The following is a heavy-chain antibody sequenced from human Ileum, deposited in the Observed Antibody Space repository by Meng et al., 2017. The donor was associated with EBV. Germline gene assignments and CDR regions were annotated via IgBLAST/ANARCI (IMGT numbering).Heavy chain of an antibody. D-gene: IGHD3-10*01. J-gene: IGHJ4*02. V-gene: IGHV7-4-1*01. CDR1: GYTFTTYS. CDR3: ARGSGTYYRTGQYHFDF. CDR2: INTETGNP. Sequence: QMQLVHAGTEFRKPGAPVKVSCKASGYTFTTYSMHGVRQAPGQGLEWMGWINTETGNPTYAQGFTGHFVFSLDTSVSTAYLQINLKAEDTAVYYCARGSGTYYRTGQYHFDFWGQGTLVTVSS.